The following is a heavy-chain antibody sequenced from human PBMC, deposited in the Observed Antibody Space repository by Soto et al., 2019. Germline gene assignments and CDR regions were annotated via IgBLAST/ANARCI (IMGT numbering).Heavy chain of an antibody. V-gene: IGHV3-7*03. Sequence: GGSLRLSCAASGFTFSNYWMTWVRQAPGKGLEWVANIKQDGSEKYYVDSVKGRFTISRDNAKNSLYLQMNSLRAEDTAVYYCGRGCSGGSCYSIWFDYWGQGTQVTVSS. CDR2: IKQDGSEK. J-gene: IGHJ4*02. CDR1: GFTFSNYW. CDR3: GRGCSGGSCYSIWFDY. D-gene: IGHD2-15*01.